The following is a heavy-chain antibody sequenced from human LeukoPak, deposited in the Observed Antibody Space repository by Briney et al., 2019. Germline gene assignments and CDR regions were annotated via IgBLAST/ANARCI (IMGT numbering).Heavy chain of an antibody. J-gene: IGHJ4*02. CDR2: ISAYNGNT. CDR1: GYTFTSYG. CDR3: ARGSYDFWSGEFDY. D-gene: IGHD3-3*01. Sequence: ASVKVSCKASGYTFTSYGINWVRQAPGQGLEWMGWISAYNGNTKYAQKLQGRVTMTTDTSTSTAHMELRSLRSDDTAVYYCARGSYDFWSGEFDYWGQGTLVTVSS. V-gene: IGHV1-18*01.